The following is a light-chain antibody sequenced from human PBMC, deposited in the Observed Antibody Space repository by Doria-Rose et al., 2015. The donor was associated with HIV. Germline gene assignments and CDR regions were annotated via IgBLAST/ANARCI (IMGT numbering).Light chain of an antibody. CDR1: QSFSSTY. J-gene: IGKJ1*01. V-gene: IGKV3-20*01. Sequence: ESVFPRSPGPLSLSPGERATLSCRASQSFSSTYLAWYQQKPGQAPSLLIYDGSTRATGIPDRFSASGSGTDFTLTINRLEPEDFALYYCHQYGTSWTFGQGTKVEI. CDR2: DGS. CDR3: HQYGTSWT.